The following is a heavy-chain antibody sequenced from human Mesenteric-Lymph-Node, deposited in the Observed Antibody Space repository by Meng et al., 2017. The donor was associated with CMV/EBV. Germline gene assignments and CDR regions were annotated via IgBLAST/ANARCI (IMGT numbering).Heavy chain of an antibody. Sequence: GESLKISCAASGFTFSTSWMHWVCQAPEKGLEWVADIKCDGSEKYYVDSVKGRLTISRDNSKNTLYLQMNSLRAEDTAVYYCARAPIDSPDGAYFDYWGQGTLVTVSS. D-gene: IGHD5-24*01. V-gene: IGHV3-52*01. J-gene: IGHJ4*02. CDR1: GFTFSTSW. CDR2: IKCDGSEK. CDR3: ARAPIDSPDGAYFDY.